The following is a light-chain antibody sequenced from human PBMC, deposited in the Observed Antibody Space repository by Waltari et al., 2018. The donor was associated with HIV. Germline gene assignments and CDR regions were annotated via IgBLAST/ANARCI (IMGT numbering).Light chain of an antibody. CDR1: ETVNRNY. Sequence: EIVLTQSPGTLSLSPGERATLSCWASETVNRNYLAWYQQKPGQASRLLIYGASSRATGIPDRFSGSGSGTGFTLTISRLESEDFAVYYCQQYGSPPGTFGQGTKLEIK. CDR2: GAS. V-gene: IGKV3-20*01. J-gene: IGKJ2*01. CDR3: QQYGSPPGT.